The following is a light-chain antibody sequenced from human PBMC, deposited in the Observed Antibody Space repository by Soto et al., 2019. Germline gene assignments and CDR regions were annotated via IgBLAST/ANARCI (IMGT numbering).Light chain of an antibody. CDR3: QHYGRSPGLFT. CDR2: DAS. Sequence: EVVLTQSPGTLSLSPGERAILSCRASQSVSSSFLAWYQQKPGRTPRLLIYDASSRATGIPDRFSGSGSGTVFTLTIDRLEPEDFAVYYCQHYGRSPGLFTFGHGTKVDIK. V-gene: IGKV3-20*01. J-gene: IGKJ3*01. CDR1: QSVSSSF.